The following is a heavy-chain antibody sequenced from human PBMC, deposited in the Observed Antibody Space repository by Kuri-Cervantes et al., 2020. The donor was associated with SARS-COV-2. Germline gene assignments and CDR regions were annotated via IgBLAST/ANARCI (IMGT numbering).Heavy chain of an antibody. Sequence: LRLSCTVSGGSISSGDYYWSWIRQPPGKGLELIGYIYYSGSTYYNPSLKSQVTRSVDTSKNQFSLKLSSVTDADSAVYYWARRMGCSSTSCSFFDDWGQGTLVTVSS. CDR2: IYYSGST. CDR1: GGSISSGDYY. J-gene: IGHJ4*02. V-gene: IGHV4-30-4*01. CDR3: ARRMGCSSTSCSFFDD. D-gene: IGHD2-2*01.